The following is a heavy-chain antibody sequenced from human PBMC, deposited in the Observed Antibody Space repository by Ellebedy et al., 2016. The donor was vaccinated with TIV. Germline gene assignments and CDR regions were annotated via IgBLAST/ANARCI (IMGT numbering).Heavy chain of an antibody. D-gene: IGHD5-18*01. Sequence: ASVKVSCKASGYTFTSYDINWVRQATGQGLEWMGWMNPNSGNTGYAQKFQGRVTMTRDTSTSTVYMELSSLRSEDTAVYYCARGVSYGLEYWGQGTLVTVSS. J-gene: IGHJ4*02. CDR2: MNPNSGNT. CDR1: GYTFTSYD. V-gene: IGHV1-8*01. CDR3: ARGVSYGLEY.